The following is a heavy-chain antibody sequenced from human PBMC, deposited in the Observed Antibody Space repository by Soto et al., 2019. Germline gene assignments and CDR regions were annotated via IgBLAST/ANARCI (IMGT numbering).Heavy chain of an antibody. CDR2: ILSNDGK. V-gene: IGHV2-26*01. CDR1: GFSLSNARVG. CDR3: ARMLAVNYYYYYMDV. D-gene: IGHD3-10*01. Sequence: QVTLKESGPVLVRPTETLTLTCTVSGFSLSNARVGVSWIRQPPGKALEWLAHILSNDGKSYSTSLKTRLSISKDTSKSQVVLTMTNMDPVDTATYYCARMLAVNYYYYYMDVWGKGTTVTVSS. J-gene: IGHJ6*03.